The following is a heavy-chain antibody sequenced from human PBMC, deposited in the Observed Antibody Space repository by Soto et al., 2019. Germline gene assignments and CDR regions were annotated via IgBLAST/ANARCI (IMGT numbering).Heavy chain of an antibody. J-gene: IGHJ5*02. Sequence: QVQLVESGGGVVQPGRSLRLSCAASGFTFSSYAMHWVRQAPGKGLEWVAVISYDGSNKYYADSVKGRFTISRDNSKNTLYLQMNSLRAEDTAVYYCATYDYVWGGYRYNWFDPWGQGTLVTVSS. CDR3: ATYDYVWGGYRYNWFDP. V-gene: IGHV3-30-3*01. D-gene: IGHD3-16*02. CDR1: GFTFSSYA. CDR2: ISYDGSNK.